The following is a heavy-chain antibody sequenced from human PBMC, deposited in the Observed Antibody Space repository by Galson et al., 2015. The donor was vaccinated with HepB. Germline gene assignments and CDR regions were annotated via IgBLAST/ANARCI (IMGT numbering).Heavy chain of an antibody. CDR3: ARETKGGLGFDF. CDR2: MNPNSGNT. CDR1: GYTFTSYD. Sequence: SGKVSCKASGYTFTSYDINWVRQATGQGLEWMGWMNPNSGNTGYAQKFQGRVTMTRNTSISTAYMELSSLRSEDTAVYYCARETKGGLGFDFWGQGTMVTVSS. V-gene: IGHV1-8*01. J-gene: IGHJ3*01. D-gene: IGHD1-26*01.